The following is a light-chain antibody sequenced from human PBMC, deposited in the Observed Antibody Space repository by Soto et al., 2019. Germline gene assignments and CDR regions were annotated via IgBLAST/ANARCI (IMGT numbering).Light chain of an antibody. Sequence: EIVMTQSPATLSVSPGERATLSCRASQSVSSNLAWYQQKPGQATRLLIYGASTRDTGIPDRFSGSGSGTEVTLTISSLQSEEFAVYYCQQYNNWPPTFGQGTKVDIK. V-gene: IGKV3-15*01. CDR3: QQYNNWPPT. CDR1: QSVSSN. CDR2: GAS. J-gene: IGKJ1*01.